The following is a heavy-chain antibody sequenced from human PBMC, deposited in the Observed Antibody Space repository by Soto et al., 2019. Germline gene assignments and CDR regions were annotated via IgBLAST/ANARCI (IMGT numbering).Heavy chain of an antibody. CDR1: GFTFSSYW. CDR3: ARAGGSSWYDYYYGMDV. CDR2: INSDGSST. D-gene: IGHD6-13*01. V-gene: IGHV3-74*01. Sequence: PGGSLRLSCAASGFTFSSYWMHWVRQAPGKGLVWVSRINSDGSSTSYADSVKGRFTISRDNAKNTLYLQMNSLRAEDTAVYYCARAGGSSWYDYYYGMDVWGQGTTVTVSS. J-gene: IGHJ6*02.